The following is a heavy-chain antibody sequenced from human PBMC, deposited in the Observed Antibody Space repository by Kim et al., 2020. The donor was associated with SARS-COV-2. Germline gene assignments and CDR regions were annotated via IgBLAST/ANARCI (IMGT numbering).Heavy chain of an antibody. Sequence: GGSLRLSCAASGFTFDDYAMHWVRQAPGKGLEWVSGISWNSGSIGYADSVKGRFTISRDNAKNSLYLQMNSLRAEDTALYYCAKGRGYSSSWYGIDYWGQGTLVTISS. CDR2: ISWNSGSI. D-gene: IGHD6-13*01. CDR1: GFTFDDYA. CDR3: AKGRGYSSSWYGIDY. V-gene: IGHV3-9*01. J-gene: IGHJ4*02.